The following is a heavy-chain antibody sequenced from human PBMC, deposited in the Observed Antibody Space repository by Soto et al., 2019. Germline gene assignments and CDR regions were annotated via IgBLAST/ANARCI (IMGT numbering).Heavy chain of an antibody. CDR3: EALRYPVVVTAPGYYGMDV. V-gene: IGHV3-30-3*01. Sequence: VGSLRLSCAASGFTFSSYAMHWVRQAPGKGLEWVAVISYDGSNKYYADSVKGRFTISRDNSKNTLYLQMNSLRAEDTAVYYCEALRYPVVVTAPGYYGMDVWGQGTTVTVSS. CDR2: ISYDGSNK. CDR1: GFTFSSYA. J-gene: IGHJ6*02. D-gene: IGHD2-21*02.